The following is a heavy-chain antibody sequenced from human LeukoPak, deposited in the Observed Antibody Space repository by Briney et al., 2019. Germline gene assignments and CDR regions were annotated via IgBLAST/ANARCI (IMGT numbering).Heavy chain of an antibody. J-gene: IGHJ4*02. CDR3: AKVWYYYDTMALDY. D-gene: IGHD3-22*01. Sequence: GGSLRLSCAASGFTFSSYAMSWVRQAPGKGLAWVSAISGSGGSTYYADSVKGRFTISRDNSKNTLYLQMNSLRAEDTAVYYCAKVWYYYDTMALDYWGQGTLVTVSS. CDR1: GFTFSSYA. CDR2: ISGSGGST. V-gene: IGHV3-23*01.